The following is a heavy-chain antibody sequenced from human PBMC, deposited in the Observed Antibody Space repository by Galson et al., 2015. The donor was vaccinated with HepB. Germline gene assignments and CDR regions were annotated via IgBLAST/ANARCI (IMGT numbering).Heavy chain of an antibody. Sequence: TLSLTCTVSGGSISSYYWSWIRQPPGKGLEWIGYIYYSGSTNYNPSLKSRVTISVDTSKNQFSLKLSSVTAAGTAVYYCARGQYSGYGFGYWGQGTLVTVSS. J-gene: IGHJ4*02. CDR1: GGSISSYY. V-gene: IGHV4-59*01. CDR3: ARGQYSGYGFGY. CDR2: IYYSGST. D-gene: IGHD5-12*01.